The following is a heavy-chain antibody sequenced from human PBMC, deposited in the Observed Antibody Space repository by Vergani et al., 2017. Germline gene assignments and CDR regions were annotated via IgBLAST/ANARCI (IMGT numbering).Heavy chain of an antibody. CDR1: GGSISSGGYY. D-gene: IGHD2-21*02. V-gene: IGHV4-61*02. Sequence: QLQLQESGSGLVKPSQTLSLTCAVSGGSISSGGYYWSWIRQPAGKGLEWIGRIYTSGSTNYNPSLKSRGTISVDTSKNQFSLKLSSVTAADTAVYYCAREGGVVTATPYGMDVWGQGTTVTVSS. J-gene: IGHJ6*02. CDR2: IYTSGST. CDR3: AREGGVVTATPYGMDV.